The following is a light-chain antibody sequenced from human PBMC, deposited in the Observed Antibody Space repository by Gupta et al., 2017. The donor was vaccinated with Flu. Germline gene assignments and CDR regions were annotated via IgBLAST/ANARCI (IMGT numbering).Light chain of an antibody. J-gene: IGLJ1*01. V-gene: IGLV1-44*01. Sequence: VTITCSGSTSNVGSNAVNWYQQVPGTSPKLLIYSSNQRHSGVPDRFAVSKSGTSASLAIRGLQSEDEADYYCAAWDDSPNGHYVFGTGTKVTVL. CDR3: AAWDDSPNGHYV. CDR2: SSN. CDR1: TSNVGSNA.